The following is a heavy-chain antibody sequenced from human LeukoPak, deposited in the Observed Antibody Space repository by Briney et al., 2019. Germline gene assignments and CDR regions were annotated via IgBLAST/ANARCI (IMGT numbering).Heavy chain of an antibody. CDR3: ARGSVLRFLEWPNWFDP. J-gene: IGHJ5*02. Sequence: SVKVSCKASGGTFSSYAISWVRQAPGQGLEWMGGIIPIFGTANYAQKFQGRVTITADESTSTAYMELSSLRSEDTAVYYCARGSVLRFLEWPNWFDPWGQGTLVTVSS. D-gene: IGHD3-3*01. V-gene: IGHV1-69*01. CDR1: GGTFSSYA. CDR2: IIPIFGTA.